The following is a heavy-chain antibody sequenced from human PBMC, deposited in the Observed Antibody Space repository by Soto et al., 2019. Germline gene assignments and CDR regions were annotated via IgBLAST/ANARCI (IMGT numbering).Heavy chain of an antibody. CDR2: ISAYNGNT. CDR1: GYTFTSYG. D-gene: IGHD2-2*01. J-gene: IGHJ6*02. CDR3: ARPDIVVVPAAPNYYYYGMDV. Sequence: ASVKVSCKASGYTFTSYGISWVRQAPGQGLEWMGWISAYNGNTNYAQKLQGRVTMTTDTSTSTAYMELRSLRSDDTAVYYCARPDIVVVPAAPNYYYYGMDVWSQGTTVTVSS. V-gene: IGHV1-18*01.